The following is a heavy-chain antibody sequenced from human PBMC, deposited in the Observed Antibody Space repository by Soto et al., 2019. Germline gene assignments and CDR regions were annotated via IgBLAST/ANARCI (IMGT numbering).Heavy chain of an antibody. J-gene: IGHJ6*02. Sequence: GASVKVSCKASGGTFSSYAISWVRQAPGQGLEWMGGIIPIFGTANYAQKFQGRVTITADESTSTAYMELSSLRSEDTAVYYCARVLGLLWFGELQIMDVWGQGTTVTVSS. CDR2: IIPIFGTA. V-gene: IGHV1-69*13. CDR3: ARVLGLLWFGELQIMDV. D-gene: IGHD3-10*01. CDR1: GGTFSSYA.